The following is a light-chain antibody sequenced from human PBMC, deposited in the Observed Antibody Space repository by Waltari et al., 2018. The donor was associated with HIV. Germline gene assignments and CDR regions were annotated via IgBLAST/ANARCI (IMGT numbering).Light chain of an antibody. CDR3: QQTNSLPIT. V-gene: IGKV1D-12*01. J-gene: IGKJ5*01. CDR1: QGISNW. Sequence: IQMTQVPSPVSASVGDRVTMTCRATQGISNWVAWYQQKPGKAPKLLIHGASILQEGVPSRFSGSGSGTFFTLTINSLQPEDFATYFCQQTNSLPITFGQGTRLDSK. CDR2: GAS.